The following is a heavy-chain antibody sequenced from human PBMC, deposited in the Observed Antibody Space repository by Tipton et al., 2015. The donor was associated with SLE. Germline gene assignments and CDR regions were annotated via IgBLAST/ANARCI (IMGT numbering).Heavy chain of an antibody. J-gene: IGHJ4*02. CDR2: IYYSGST. D-gene: IGHD3-16*02. V-gene: IGHV4-59*01. CDR1: GGSIRSYY. CDR3: ARGRVDYIRGTYRPSSFDY. Sequence: TLSLTCTVSGGSIRSYYWSWIRQPPGKGLEWIGYIYYSGSTNFNPSLKSRVTTSIDTSRNQFSLKLSSVTAADTAVYYCARGRVDYIRGTYRPSSFDYWGQGTQVTVSS.